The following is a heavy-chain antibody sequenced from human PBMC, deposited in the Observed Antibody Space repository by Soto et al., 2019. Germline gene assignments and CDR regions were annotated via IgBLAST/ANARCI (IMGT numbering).Heavy chain of an antibody. Sequence: QVHLQQWGAGLLKPSQTLSLSCVVDGGAFNGYYWTWIRQPPGKGLEWIGEINHSGSVDYNPSLKSRVAISIDQSKKQFALTLTSVTAADTAVYYCARAGGALVRGSIGGFDYWGEGSRVTVSS. V-gene: IGHV4-34*02. D-gene: IGHD3-10*01. CDR2: INHSGSV. CDR1: GGAFNGYY. J-gene: IGHJ4*02. CDR3: ARAGGALVRGSIGGFDY.